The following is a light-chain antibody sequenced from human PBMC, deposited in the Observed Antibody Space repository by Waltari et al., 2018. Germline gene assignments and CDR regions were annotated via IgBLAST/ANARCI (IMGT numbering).Light chain of an antibody. Sequence: EIVLTQSPATLSLSPGETATLSCRARQDVATFLAWYQQKPGQAPRLLMYDPSTKATGVPARFSGSGSGTDFTLTIKSLEPEDFAVYYCQQRYDWPKTFGQGTKVEIK. V-gene: IGKV3-11*01. CDR2: DPS. CDR1: QDVATF. CDR3: QQRYDWPKT. J-gene: IGKJ1*01.